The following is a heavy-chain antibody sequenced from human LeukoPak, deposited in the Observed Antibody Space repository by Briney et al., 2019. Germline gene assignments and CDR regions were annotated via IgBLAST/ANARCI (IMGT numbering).Heavy chain of an antibody. CDR1: GYTFTGYY. D-gene: IGHD3-10*01. Sequence: GASVKVSCKASGYTFTGYYMHWVRQAPGQGLEWMGWINPNSGGTNYAQKFQGRVTMTRDTSISTAYMELSRLRSDDTAVYYCARGGWFGEGGTTGGGFDYWGQGTLVTVSS. V-gene: IGHV1-2*02. J-gene: IGHJ4*02. CDR3: ARGGWFGEGGTTGGGFDY. CDR2: INPNSGGT.